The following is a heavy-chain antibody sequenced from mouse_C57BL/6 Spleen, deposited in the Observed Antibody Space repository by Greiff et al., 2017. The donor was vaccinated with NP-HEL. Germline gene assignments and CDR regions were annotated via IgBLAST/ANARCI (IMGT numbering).Heavy chain of an antibody. D-gene: IGHD3-2*02. Sequence: QVQLKESGAELARPGSSVKMSCKASGYTFNSYTMHWVKQRPGQGLEWIGYINPSSGYTKYNQKFKDKATLTADKSSSTAYMQLSSLTSEDSAVYYCARFPDSSGYAPYAMDYWGQGTSVTVSS. CDR3: ARFPDSSGYAPYAMDY. CDR2: INPSSGYT. CDR1: GYTFNSYT. V-gene: IGHV1-4*01. J-gene: IGHJ4*01.